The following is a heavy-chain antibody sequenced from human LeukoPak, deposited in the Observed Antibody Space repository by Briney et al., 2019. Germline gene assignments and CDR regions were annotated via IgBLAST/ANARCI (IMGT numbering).Heavy chain of an antibody. CDR1: GFTFSSYG. CDR2: IWYDGSNK. D-gene: IGHD2-2*01. J-gene: IGHJ4*02. CDR3: ARGYCSSTSCQSPADY. V-gene: IGHV3-33*01. Sequence: GRSLRLSCAASGFTFSSYGMHWVRQAPGKGLEWVAVIWYDGSNKYYADSVKGRFTISGDNSKNTLYLQMNSLRAEDTAVYYCARGYCSSTSCQSPADYWGQGTLVTVSS.